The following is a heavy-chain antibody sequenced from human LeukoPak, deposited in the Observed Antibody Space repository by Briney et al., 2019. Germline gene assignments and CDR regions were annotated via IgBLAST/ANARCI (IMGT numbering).Heavy chain of an antibody. Sequence: SETLSLTCTVSGGSISSYYWSWIRQPPGKGLEWIGYIYYSGSTNYNPSLRSRVTISVDTSKNQFSLKLSSVTAADTAVYYCARGYPVYGSFDYWGQGTLVTASS. CDR3: ARGYPVYGSFDY. CDR2: IYYSGST. V-gene: IGHV4-59*01. CDR1: GGSISSYY. D-gene: IGHD2/OR15-2a*01. J-gene: IGHJ4*02.